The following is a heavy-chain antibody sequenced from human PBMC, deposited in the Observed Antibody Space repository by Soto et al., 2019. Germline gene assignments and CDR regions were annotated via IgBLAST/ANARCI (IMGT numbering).Heavy chain of an antibody. CDR1: GYTFTSYA. D-gene: IGHD4-4*01. J-gene: IGHJ5*02. V-gene: IGHV1-3*01. CDR2: INAGNGNT. CDR3: ARGIYSSYFHWFDP. Sequence: QVQLVQSGAEVKKPGASVKVSCKASGYTFTSYAVHWVRQAPGQRLEWMGWINAGNGNTKYSQKFQGRVTITRDTSASTAYMELSSLRSEDTAVYYCARGIYSSYFHWFDPWGQGTLVTVSS.